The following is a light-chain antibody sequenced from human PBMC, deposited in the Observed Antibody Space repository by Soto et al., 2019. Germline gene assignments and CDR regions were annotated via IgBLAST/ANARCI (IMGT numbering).Light chain of an antibody. CDR2: DAS. CDR3: QLYHRYSRT. CDR1: QSISSW. V-gene: IGKV1-5*01. Sequence: DIQMTQSPSTLSAYVGDRVTITCRASQSISSWLAWYQQKPGKAPKLLIYDASSLQSGVPSRFTGSGFGTEFTLTISSLQPDDFATYYCQLYHRYSRTFGQGTKVDTK. J-gene: IGKJ1*01.